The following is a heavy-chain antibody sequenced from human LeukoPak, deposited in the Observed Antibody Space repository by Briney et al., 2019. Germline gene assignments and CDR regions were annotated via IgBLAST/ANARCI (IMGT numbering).Heavy chain of an antibody. CDR3: ARDGSDCDLDY. Sequence: QAGGSLRLSCVASGFIFRSNGMHWVRQAPGKGLEWVAVIWHDGSNQYYADSVKGRFTISRDNSKNTLYLQMNSLRAEDTAVYYCARDGSDCDLDYWGQGTLVTVSS. D-gene: IGHD2-21*02. CDR1: GFIFRSNG. J-gene: IGHJ4*02. V-gene: IGHV3-33*01. CDR2: IWHDGSNQ.